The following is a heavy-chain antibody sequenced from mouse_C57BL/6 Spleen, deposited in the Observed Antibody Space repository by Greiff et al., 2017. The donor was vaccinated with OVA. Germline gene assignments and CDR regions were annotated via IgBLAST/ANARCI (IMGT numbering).Heavy chain of an antibody. D-gene: IGHD2-3*01. J-gene: IGHJ2*01. V-gene: IGHV1-81*01. Sequence: QVHVKQSGAELARPGASVKLSCKASGYTFTSYGISWVKQRTGQGLEWIGEIYPRSGNTYYNEKFKGKATLTADKSSSTAYMELRSLTSEDSAVYVCARSGGGYYDYWGQGTTLTVSS. CDR1: GYTFTSYG. CDR3: ARSGGGYYDY. CDR2: IYPRSGNT.